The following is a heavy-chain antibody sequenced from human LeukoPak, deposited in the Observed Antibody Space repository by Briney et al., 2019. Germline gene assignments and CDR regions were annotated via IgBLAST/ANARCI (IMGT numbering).Heavy chain of an antibody. CDR2: ISSSGSTI. CDR1: GFTFSDYY. D-gene: IGHD6-13*01. J-gene: IGHJ4*02. V-gene: IGHV3-11*01. CDR3: ARVLAAAGTKDSYYFDY. Sequence: GGSQRLSCAASGFTFSDYYMSWIRQAPGKGLEWVSYISSSGSTIYYADSVKGRFTISRDNAKNSLYLQMNSLRAEDTAVYYCARVLAAAGTKDSYYFDYWGQGTLVTVSS.